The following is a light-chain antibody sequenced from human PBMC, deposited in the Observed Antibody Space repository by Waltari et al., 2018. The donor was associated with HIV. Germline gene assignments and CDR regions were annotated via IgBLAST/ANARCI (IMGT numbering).Light chain of an antibody. CDR2: HVT. J-gene: IGLJ1*01. CDR1: SSDVGGYNY. CDR3: CSNAARATYV. V-gene: IGLV2-11*01. Sequence: QSALAQPRSVSGSPGQSVTISCTGTSSDVGGYNYVSWFQHHPGKAPNIIIYHVTKRPSGVPDRFSASKSGNTASLTISGLQAEDEAEYYCCSNAARATYVFGTGTQVTVL.